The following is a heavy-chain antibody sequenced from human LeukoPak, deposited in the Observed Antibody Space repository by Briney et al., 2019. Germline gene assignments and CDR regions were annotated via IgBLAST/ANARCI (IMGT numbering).Heavy chain of an antibody. J-gene: IGHJ4*02. D-gene: IGHD3-9*01. CDR2: ISYDGSNK. CDR1: GFTFSSYG. V-gene: IGHV3-30*19. CDR3: ARDRLLLTVLYYFDY. Sequence: GGSLRLSCAASGFTFSSYGMHWVRQAPGKGLEWVAVISYDGSNKYYADSVKGRFTISRDNSKNTLYLQMNSLRAEDTAVYYCARDRLLLTVLYYFDYWGQGTLVAVSS.